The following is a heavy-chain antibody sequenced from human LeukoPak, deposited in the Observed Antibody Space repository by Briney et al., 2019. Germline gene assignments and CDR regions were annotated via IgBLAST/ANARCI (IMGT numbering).Heavy chain of an antibody. CDR1: GFTFSSYP. CDR2: ISSGGGSI. Sequence: GGSLRLSCSASGFTFSSYPMHWVRQAPGKGLEYVSAISSGGGSIFYADSVKGRFTISRDNSKNTLYLQMSSLRVEDTAVYYCVKNGYSSSWYLPYFDYWGQGTLVTVSS. J-gene: IGHJ4*02. CDR3: VKNGYSSSWYLPYFDY. D-gene: IGHD6-13*01. V-gene: IGHV3-64D*09.